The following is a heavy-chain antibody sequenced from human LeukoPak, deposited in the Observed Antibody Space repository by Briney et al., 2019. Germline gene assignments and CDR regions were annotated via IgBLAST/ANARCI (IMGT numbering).Heavy chain of an antibody. CDR1: GCTFTSYD. Sequence: ASVKVSCKASGCTFTSYDINWVRQATGQGLEWMGWMNPNSGNTGYAQKFQGRVAMTEDTSTDTAYMELSSLRSEDTAVYYCATARQIQLNWFDPWGQGTLVTVSS. D-gene: IGHD2-2*01. CDR3: ATARQIQLNWFDP. J-gene: IGHJ5*02. CDR2: MNPNSGNT. V-gene: IGHV1-8*01.